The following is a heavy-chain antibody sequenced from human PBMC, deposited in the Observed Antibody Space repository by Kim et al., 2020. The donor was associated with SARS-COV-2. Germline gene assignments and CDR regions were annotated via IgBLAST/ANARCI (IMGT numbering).Heavy chain of an antibody. J-gene: IGHJ3*02. CDR3: ASTTTTRVVNGMRAFDI. D-gene: IGHD3-3*01. Sequence: SETLSLTCAVYGGSFSGYYWSWIRQPPGKGLEWIGEINHSGSTNYNPSLKSRVTISVDTSKNQFSLKLSSVTAADTAVYYCASTTTTRVVNGMRAFDIWGQGTMVTVSS. V-gene: IGHV4-34*01. CDR1: GGSFSGYY. CDR2: INHSGST.